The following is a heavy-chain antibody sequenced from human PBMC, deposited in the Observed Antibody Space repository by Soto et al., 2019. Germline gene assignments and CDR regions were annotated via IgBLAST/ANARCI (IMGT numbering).Heavy chain of an antibody. CDR1: GFTFGRVS. V-gene: IGHV3-21*01. CDR2: VSSGSSDT. Sequence: GGSLRLSCEAFGFTFGRVSIYWVRLVPGKGLEWVASVSSGSSDTWYADSVKGRFIISRDNAQNSLFLQMNTLRPEDAAMYYCARVAYWGPGTQVTVSS. J-gene: IGHJ4*02. CDR3: ARVAY.